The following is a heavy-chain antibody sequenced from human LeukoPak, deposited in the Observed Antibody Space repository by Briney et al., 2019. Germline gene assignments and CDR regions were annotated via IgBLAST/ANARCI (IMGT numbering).Heavy chain of an antibody. CDR1: GYTFTSYG. D-gene: IGHD3-3*01. V-gene: IGHV1-18*01. CDR3: ARDHRNYDFWSGYYDNWFDP. CDR2: ISAYNGNT. Sequence: ASVKVSCKASGYTFTSYGINWVRQAPGQGLEWMGWISAYNGNTNYAQKLQGRVTMTTDTSTSTAYMELRSLRSDDTAVYYCARDHRNYDFWSGYYDNWFDPWGQGTLVTVSS. J-gene: IGHJ5*02.